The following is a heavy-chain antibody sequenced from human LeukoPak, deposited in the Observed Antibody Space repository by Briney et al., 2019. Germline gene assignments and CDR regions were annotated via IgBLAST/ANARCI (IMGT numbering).Heavy chain of an antibody. J-gene: IGHJ6*03. CDR3: ARGFLEWSTYYYYYMDV. D-gene: IGHD3-3*01. V-gene: IGHV1-46*01. CDR1: GYTFTSYY. Sequence: ASVKVSCKASGYTFTSYYMHWVRQAPGQGLEWMGIINPSGGSTSYAQKFQGRVTMTRDMSTSTVYMELSSLRSEDTAVYYCARGFLEWSTYYYYYMDVWGKGTTVTVSS. CDR2: INPSGGST.